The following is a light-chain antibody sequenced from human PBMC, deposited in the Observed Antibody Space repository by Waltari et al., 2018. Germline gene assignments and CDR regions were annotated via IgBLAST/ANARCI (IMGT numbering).Light chain of an antibody. CDR3: QQYVDSPPMT. Sequence: EIVLTQSPGTLSLSPGERATLSCRASQSVSSSYLAWYQQKPGQAPRLLIYDASSRATGIPDWFSGSGSGTDFTLTISRLEPEDFAVYYCQQYVDSPPMTFGQGTKVEIK. V-gene: IGKV3-20*01. CDR1: QSVSSSY. J-gene: IGKJ1*01. CDR2: DAS.